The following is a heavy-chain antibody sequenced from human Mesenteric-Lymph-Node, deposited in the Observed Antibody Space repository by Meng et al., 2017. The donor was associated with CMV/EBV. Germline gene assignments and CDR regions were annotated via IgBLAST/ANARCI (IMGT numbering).Heavy chain of an antibody. J-gene: IGHJ5*02. V-gene: IGHV4-4*02. CDR1: GGSVSSSNW. CDR2: IYHSGST. CDR3: ARGYGSGSYSGHDH. Sequence: FSGGSVSSSNWWSWVRQPPGKGLEWIGEIYHSGSTNYNPSLKSRVTISVDKSKNQFSLKLSSVTAADTAVYYCARGYGSGSYSGHDHWGQGTLVTVSS. D-gene: IGHD3-10*01.